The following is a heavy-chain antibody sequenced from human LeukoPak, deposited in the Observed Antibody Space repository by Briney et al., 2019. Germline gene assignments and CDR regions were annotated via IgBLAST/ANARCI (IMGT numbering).Heavy chain of an antibody. CDR2: ISGSSSHT. CDR1: GFTFSDYY. Sequence: GGSLRLSCAASGFTFSDYYMSWIRQGPGKGLEWVSYISGSSSHTNYADSVKGRFTISRDNAKNSVYLQMNSLRAEDTSIYSCARTLRLKTPRAFDIWGQGTIVTVSS. CDR3: ARTLRLKTPRAFDI. J-gene: IGHJ3*02. V-gene: IGHV3-11*03. D-gene: IGHD3-3*01.